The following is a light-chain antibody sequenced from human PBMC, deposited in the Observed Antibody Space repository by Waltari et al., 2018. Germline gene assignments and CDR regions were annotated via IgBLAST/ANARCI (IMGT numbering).Light chain of an antibody. CDR1: SSDVGTYHL. Sequence: QSALAQPASVSGSPGQSITISCTGTSSDVGTYHLVPWYQQHPRRAPKVLIYEGSERPSGVSSRFSGSKSGNTASLTISGLQAEDEADYYCCSYAGSSTVVFGGRTRLTVL. CDR2: EGS. J-gene: IGLJ2*01. CDR3: CSYAGSSTVV. V-gene: IGLV2-23*01.